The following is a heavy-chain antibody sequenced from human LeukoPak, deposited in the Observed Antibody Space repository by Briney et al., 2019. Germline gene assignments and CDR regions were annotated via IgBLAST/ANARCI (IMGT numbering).Heavy chain of an antibody. D-gene: IGHD3-3*01. J-gene: IGHJ4*02. Sequence: SETLSLTCAVSSYSISSGYYWGWIRQPPGKGLEWIGYIYYSGSTYYNPSLKSRVTISVDTSKNQFSLKLSSVTAADTAVYYCAREDFGVANYFDYWGQGTLVTVSS. CDR2: IYYSGST. CDR1: SYSISSGYY. V-gene: IGHV4-38-2*02. CDR3: AREDFGVANYFDY.